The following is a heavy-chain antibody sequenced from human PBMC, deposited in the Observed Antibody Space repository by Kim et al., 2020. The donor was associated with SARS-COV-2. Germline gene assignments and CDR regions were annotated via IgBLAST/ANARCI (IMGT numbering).Heavy chain of an antibody. J-gene: IGHJ5*02. CDR2: IYYSGST. Sequence: SETLSLTCTVSGGSISSYYWTWIRQPPGKGLEWIGYIYYSGSTNYNPSLQSRVTISVDTSKNQFFLRLNSVTAADTAVSYCARLVGYSGSGTEWFDPWG. CDR1: GGSISSYY. CDR3: ARLVGYSGSGTEWFDP. D-gene: IGHD3-10*01. V-gene: IGHV4-59*08.